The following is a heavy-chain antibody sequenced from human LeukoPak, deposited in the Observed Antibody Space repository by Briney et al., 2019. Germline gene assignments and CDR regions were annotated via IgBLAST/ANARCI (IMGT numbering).Heavy chain of an antibody. Sequence: GASVKVSCKASGYRFTGYYIHWVRQAPGQGLEWMGWINPNNGGTNYAQKFQGRVTMARDTSITTTYMELSSLRPDDTAVYYCARDSGDYYGSGSRFDPWGQGTLVTVSS. CDR1: GYRFTGYY. CDR3: ARDSGDYYGSGSRFDP. J-gene: IGHJ5*02. CDR2: INPNNGGT. D-gene: IGHD3-10*01. V-gene: IGHV1-2*02.